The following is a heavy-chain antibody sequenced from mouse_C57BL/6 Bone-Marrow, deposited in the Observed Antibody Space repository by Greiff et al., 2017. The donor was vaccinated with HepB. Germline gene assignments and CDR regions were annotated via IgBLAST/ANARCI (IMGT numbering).Heavy chain of an antibody. Sequence: QVQLQQSGPELVKPGASVKISCKASGYAFSSSWMQWVKQRPGKGLEWIGRIYPGDGDTNYNGKFKGKATLTADKSSSTAYMQLSSLTSEDSAVYFCASSGYYGTDWGQGTTLTVSS. CDR3: ASSGYYGTD. CDR2: IYPGDGDT. CDR1: GYAFSSSW. J-gene: IGHJ2*01. D-gene: IGHD1-1*01. V-gene: IGHV1-82*01.